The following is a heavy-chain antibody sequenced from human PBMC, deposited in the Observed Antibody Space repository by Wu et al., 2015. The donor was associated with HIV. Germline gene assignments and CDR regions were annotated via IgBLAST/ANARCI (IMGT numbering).Heavy chain of an antibody. J-gene: IGHJ6*03. V-gene: IGHV1-69*12. D-gene: IGHD2-2*02. CDR3: ARGGGGVDIVVVPAAIDYYYYYMDV. CDR2: IIPIFGTA. CDR1: GGTFSSYA. Sequence: QVQLVQSGAEVKKPGSSVKVSCKASGGTFSSYAISWVRQAPGQGLEWMGGIIPIFGTANYAQKFQGRVTITADESTSTAYMELSSLRSEDTAVYYCARGGGGVDIVVVPAAIDYYYYYMDVWGKGTTVTVSS.